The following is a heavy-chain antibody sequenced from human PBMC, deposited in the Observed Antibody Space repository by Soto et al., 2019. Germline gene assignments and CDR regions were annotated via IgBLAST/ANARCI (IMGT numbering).Heavy chain of an antibody. CDR2: IYPGDSDT. Sequence: PGESLKISCKGSGYSFTSYWIGWVRQMPGKGLEWMGIIYPGDSDTRYSPSFQGQVTISADKSISTAYLQWSSLKASDTAMYYCARSVPHNYGSGSYYSYYGMDVWGQGTTVTISS. CDR1: GYSFTSYW. CDR3: ARSVPHNYGSGSYYSYYGMDV. V-gene: IGHV5-51*01. J-gene: IGHJ6*02. D-gene: IGHD3-10*01.